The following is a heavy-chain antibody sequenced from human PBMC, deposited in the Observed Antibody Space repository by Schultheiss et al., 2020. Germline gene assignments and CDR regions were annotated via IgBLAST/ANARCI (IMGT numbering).Heavy chain of an antibody. CDR3: ARGKSDFDI. CDR2: INHSGST. J-gene: IGHJ3*02. CDR1: GGSISSYY. V-gene: IGHV4-59*12. Sequence: SETLSLTCTVSGGSISSYYWSWIRQPPGKGLEWIGEINHSGSTYYNPSLKSRVTISVDTSKNQFSLKLSSVTAADTAVYYCARGKSDFDIWGQGTMVNVSS.